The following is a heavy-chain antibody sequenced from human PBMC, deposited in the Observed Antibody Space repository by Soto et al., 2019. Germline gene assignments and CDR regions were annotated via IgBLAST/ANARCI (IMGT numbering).Heavy chain of an antibody. J-gene: IGHJ6*02. D-gene: IGHD3-10*01. V-gene: IGHV1-3*01. CDR2: INAGNGNT. Sequence: QVQLVQSGAEVKKPGASVKVSCKASGYTFTSYAMHWVRQAPGQRLEWMGWINAGNGNTKYSQKFQGRVTITRDTSATTAYMELSSLRSEDTAVYYCARGPVGHYYGPYYYGMDVWGQGTTVTVSS. CDR3: ARGPVGHYYGPYYYGMDV. CDR1: GYTFTSYA.